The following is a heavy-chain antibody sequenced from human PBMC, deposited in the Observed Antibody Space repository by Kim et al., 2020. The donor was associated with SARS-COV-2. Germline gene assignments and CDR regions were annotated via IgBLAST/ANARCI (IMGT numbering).Heavy chain of an antibody. J-gene: IGHJ4*02. CDR3: ARDRTYYGSGKNLPPGY. V-gene: IGHV1-18*01. D-gene: IGHD3-10*01. CDR2: ISAYNGNT. CDR1: GYTFTSYG. Sequence: ASVKVSCKASGYTFTSYGISWVRQAPGQGLEWMGWISAYNGNTNYAQKLQGRVTMTTDTSTSTAYMELRSLRSDDTAVYYCARDRTYYGSGKNLPPGYWGQGTLVTVSS.